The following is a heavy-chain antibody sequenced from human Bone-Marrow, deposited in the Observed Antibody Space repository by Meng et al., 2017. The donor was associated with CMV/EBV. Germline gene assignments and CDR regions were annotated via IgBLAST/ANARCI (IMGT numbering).Heavy chain of an antibody. CDR1: EFTFDDYA. D-gene: IGHD3-16*01. V-gene: IGHV3-9*01. CDR2: ISWNGGRR. CDR3: SKNGGWLIEH. J-gene: IGHJ1*01. Sequence: GGSLRLSCAASEFTFDDYAMHWVRQPPGRGLEWVSGISWNGGRRDYADSVKGRFTISRDNAKNSLYLQMNSLRAEDTAVYYCSKNGGWLIEHWGQGTMVTVSS.